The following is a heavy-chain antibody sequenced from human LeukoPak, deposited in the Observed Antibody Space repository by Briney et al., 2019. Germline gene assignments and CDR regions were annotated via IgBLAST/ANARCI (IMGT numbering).Heavy chain of an antibody. V-gene: IGHV3-30-3*01. D-gene: IGHD2-21*01. Sequence: GGSLRLSCAASGFTFSSYAMHWVRQAPGKGLEWVAVISYDGSNKYYADSVKGRFTISRDNSKNTLYLQMNSLRAEDTAVYYCARNCGGEDWYFDLWGRGTLVTASS. CDR2: ISYDGSNK. CDR3: ARNCGGEDWYFDL. J-gene: IGHJ2*01. CDR1: GFTFSSYA.